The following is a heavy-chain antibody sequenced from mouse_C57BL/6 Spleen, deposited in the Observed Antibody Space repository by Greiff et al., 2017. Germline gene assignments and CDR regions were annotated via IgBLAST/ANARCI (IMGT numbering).Heavy chain of an antibody. CDR2: IDPSDSYT. Sequence: VQLQEPGAELVRPGTSVKLSCKASGYTFTSYWMHWVKQRPGQGLEWIGVIDPSDSYTNYNQKFKGKATLTVDTSSSTAYMQRSSLTSEDAAVYYCARYYGSSYVYWGQGTTLTVSS. V-gene: IGHV1-59*01. CDR1: GYTFTSYW. J-gene: IGHJ2*01. CDR3: ARYYGSSYVY. D-gene: IGHD1-1*01.